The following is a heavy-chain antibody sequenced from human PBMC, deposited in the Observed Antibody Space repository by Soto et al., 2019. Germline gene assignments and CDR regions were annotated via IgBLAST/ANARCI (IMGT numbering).Heavy chain of an antibody. J-gene: IGHJ4*02. Sequence: PSETLSLTCSVYSESFSSHYWSWIRQSPGKGLEWIGEINHIGSTAYNPSLKSRVTILVDASKNQFSLRLNSVTAADAGVYYCARVGPTTVTTFYDDWGQGTPVSVSS. D-gene: IGHD4-17*01. CDR1: SESFSSHY. V-gene: IGHV4-34*01. CDR3: ARVGPTTVTTFYDD. CDR2: INHIGST.